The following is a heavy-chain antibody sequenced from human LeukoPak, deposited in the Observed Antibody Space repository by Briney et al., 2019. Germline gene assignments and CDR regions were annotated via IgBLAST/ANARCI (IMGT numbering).Heavy chain of an antibody. J-gene: IGHJ6*02. CDR1: GFTVSSNY. V-gene: IGHV3-66*01. CDR2: IYSGGST. D-gene: IGHD3-3*01. CDR3: ARKRITIFGVAKYGMDV. Sequence: PGGSLRLSCAASGFTVSSNYMSWVRQAPGKGLEWVSVIYSGGSTYYADSVKGRFTISRDNSKNTLYLQMNSLRAEDTAVYYGARKRITIFGVAKYGMDVWGQGTTVTVSS.